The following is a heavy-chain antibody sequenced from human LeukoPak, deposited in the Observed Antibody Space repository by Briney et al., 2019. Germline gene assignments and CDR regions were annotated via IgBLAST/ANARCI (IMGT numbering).Heavy chain of an antibody. D-gene: IGHD3-10*01. V-gene: IGHV3-30*02. CDR2: IRYDGSNK. J-gene: IGHJ4*02. CDR1: GFSFSSYG. Sequence: GGSLRLSCAASGFSFSSYGMHWVRQAPGKGLEWVAFIRYDGSNKYYADSVKGRFTISRDNSKNTLYLQMNSLRAEDTAVYYCAKDRLLWFGELLEGDYWGQGTLVTVSS. CDR3: AKDRLLWFGELLEGDY.